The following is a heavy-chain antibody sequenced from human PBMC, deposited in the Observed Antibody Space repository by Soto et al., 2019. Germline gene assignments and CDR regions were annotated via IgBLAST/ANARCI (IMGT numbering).Heavy chain of an antibody. CDR2: ISAYNGNT. CDR3: ARDLRDPVSGSDDVVDY. D-gene: IGHD1-26*01. CDR1: GYTFTSYG. Sequence: QVQLVQSGAEVKKPGASVKVSCKASGYTFTSYGISWVRQAPGQGLEWMGWISAYNGNTNYAQKLQGRVTMTTDTSTSTAYMELRSLRSEDTAVYYCARDLRDPVSGSDDVVDYWGQGTLVTVSS. V-gene: IGHV1-18*01. J-gene: IGHJ4*02.